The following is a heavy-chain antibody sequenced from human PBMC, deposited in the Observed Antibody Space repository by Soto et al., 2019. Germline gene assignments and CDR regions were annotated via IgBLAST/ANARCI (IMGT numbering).Heavy chain of an antibody. J-gene: IGHJ4*02. CDR3: AKDKEYSSSAPFDY. CDR1: GFTFDDYA. Sequence: GGSLRLSCAASGFTFDDYAMHWVRQAPGKGLEWVSGISWNSGSIGYADSVKGRLTISRDNAKNSLYLQMNSLRAEDTALYYCAKDKEYSSSAPFDYWGQGTRVTVSS. D-gene: IGHD6-6*01. CDR2: ISWNSGSI. V-gene: IGHV3-9*01.